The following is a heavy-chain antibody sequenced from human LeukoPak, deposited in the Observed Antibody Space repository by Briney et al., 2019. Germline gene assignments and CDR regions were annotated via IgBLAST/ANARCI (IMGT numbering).Heavy chain of an antibody. J-gene: IGHJ4*02. V-gene: IGHV3-30-3*01. CDR3: ARDRTTALDY. Sequence: EWVAVISYDGSNKYYADSVKGRFTISRDNSKNTLYLQMNSLRAEDTAVYYCARDRTTALDYWGQGTLVTVSS. CDR2: ISYDGSNK. D-gene: IGHD1-7*01.